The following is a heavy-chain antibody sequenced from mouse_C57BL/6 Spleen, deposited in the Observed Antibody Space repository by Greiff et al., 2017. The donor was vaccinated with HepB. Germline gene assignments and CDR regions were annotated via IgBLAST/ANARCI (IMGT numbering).Heavy chain of an antibody. D-gene: IGHD1-1*01. V-gene: IGHV1-81*01. CDR3: ARSRDYGSSYLFDY. Sequence: VNLVESGAELARPGASVKLSCKASGYTFTSYGISWVKQRTGQGLEWIGEIYPRSGNTYYNEKFKGKATLTADKSSSTAYMELRSLTSEDSAVYFCARSRDYGSSYLFDYWGQGTTLTVSS. CDR2: IYPRSGNT. J-gene: IGHJ2*01. CDR1: GYTFTSYG.